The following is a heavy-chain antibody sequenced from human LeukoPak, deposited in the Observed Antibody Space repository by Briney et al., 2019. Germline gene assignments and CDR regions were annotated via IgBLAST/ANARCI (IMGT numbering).Heavy chain of an antibody. D-gene: IGHD2-15*01. Sequence: PSETLSLTCAVYGGSFSGYYWSWIRQPPGKGLEWIGEINHSGSTNYNPSLKSRVTISVDTSKNQFSLNLSSVTAADTAVYYCARLVVANPRAIDYWGQGTLVTVSS. CDR1: GGSFSGYY. J-gene: IGHJ4*02. CDR2: INHSGST. CDR3: ARLVVANPRAIDY. V-gene: IGHV4-34*01.